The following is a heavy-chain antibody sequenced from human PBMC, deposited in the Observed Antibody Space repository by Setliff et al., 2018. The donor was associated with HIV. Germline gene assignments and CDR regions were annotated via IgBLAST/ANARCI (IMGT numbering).Heavy chain of an antibody. CDR2: INAGNGNT. CDR3: ATFDYGHSLGKIDY. V-gene: IGHV1-3*01. D-gene: IGHD4-17*01. Sequence: ASVKVSCKASGYTFTSYAMHWVRQAPGQRLEWMGWINAGNGNTKYSQKFQGRVTITADGSTSTAYMELSRLKSDDTAVYFCATFDYGHSLGKIDYWGQGTLVTVPQ. CDR1: GYTFTSYA. J-gene: IGHJ4*02.